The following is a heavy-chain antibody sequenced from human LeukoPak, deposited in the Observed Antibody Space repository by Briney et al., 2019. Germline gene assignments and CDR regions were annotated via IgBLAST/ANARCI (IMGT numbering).Heavy chain of an antibody. J-gene: IGHJ5*02. CDR3: ARDQSSGPESAWFDP. V-gene: IGHV4-38-2*02. CDR2: IYHRGST. CDR1: DYSISSDYY. D-gene: IGHD6-19*01. Sequence: SETLSLTCTVSDYSISSDYYWGWIRQPPGKGLEWIGSIYHRGSTYYNPSLKSRVTISVDTSKNQFSLKLSSVTAADTAVYYCARDQSSGPESAWFDPWGQGTLVTVSS.